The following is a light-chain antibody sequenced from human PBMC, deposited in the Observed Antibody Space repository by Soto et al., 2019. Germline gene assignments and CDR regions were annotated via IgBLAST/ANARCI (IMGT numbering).Light chain of an antibody. CDR1: SSDVGGYNY. V-gene: IGLV2-14*01. J-gene: IGLJ2*01. Sequence: QSVLTQPASVSGSPGQSITISCTGNSSDVGGYNYVSWYQQHPGKAPKLMIYEVSNRPSGVSNRFSGSKSGNTASLTISGLQAEDEADYYCSSYTSNSTHVVFGGGTKVTVL. CDR3: SSYTSNSTHVV. CDR2: EVS.